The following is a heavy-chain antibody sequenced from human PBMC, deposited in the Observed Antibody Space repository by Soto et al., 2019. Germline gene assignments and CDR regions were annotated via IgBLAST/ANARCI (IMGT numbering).Heavy chain of an antibody. Sequence: EVQQGESGGDLVQPGRSLRLSCAASGFTFGDYAMHWVRQAPGKGLEWVLGISWKSGSIGYADSEKGRFTIDRDNAKNSLYLQMNSLTAEDTALYYCAKITGGTTNGLDVWGQGTKVT. D-gene: IGHD1-7*01. CDR1: GFTFGDYA. CDR3: AKITGGTTNGLDV. V-gene: IGHV3-9*01. CDR2: ISWKSGSI. J-gene: IGHJ6*02.